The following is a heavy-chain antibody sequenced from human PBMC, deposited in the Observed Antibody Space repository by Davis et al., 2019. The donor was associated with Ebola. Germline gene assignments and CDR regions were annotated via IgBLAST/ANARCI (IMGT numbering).Heavy chain of an antibody. CDR3: AKAQYCTSTTCYDRFDP. CDR2: VYYSGTT. D-gene: IGHD2-2*01. Sequence: PGGSLRLSCTVSGGSISSYYWNWIRQPPGQGLEWIGSVYYSGTTLYNPSLKSRVTMSVETSKSQFSRRLTSLTAADTAMYYWAKAQYCTSTTCYDRFDPWGQGTLVSVTS. CDR1: GGSISSYY. V-gene: IGHV4-59*01. J-gene: IGHJ5*02.